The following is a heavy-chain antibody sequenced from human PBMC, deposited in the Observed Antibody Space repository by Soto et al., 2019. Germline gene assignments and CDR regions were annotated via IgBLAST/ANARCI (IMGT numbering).Heavy chain of an antibody. D-gene: IGHD3-3*01. CDR1: GFTFSSYS. J-gene: IGHJ4*02. CDR3: ARDRVVEITIFGGPYYFDY. Sequence: GGSLRLSCAASGFTFSSYSMNWVRQAPGKGLERVSSISSSSSYIYYAETVKRRFTISRDNAKNSLYLKMNSLKAEDKTVYYCARDRVVEITIFGGPYYFDYWGQGT. V-gene: IGHV3-21*03. CDR2: ISSSSSYI.